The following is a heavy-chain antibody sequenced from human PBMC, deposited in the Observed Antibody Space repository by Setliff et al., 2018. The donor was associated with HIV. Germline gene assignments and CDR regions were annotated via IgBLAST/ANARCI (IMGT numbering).Heavy chain of an antibody. V-gene: IGHV3-33*01. D-gene: IGHD6-13*01. J-gene: IGHJ4*01. CDR3: AREVAADGTYFDY. CDR2: IWYDGNNK. CDR1: GFTFSRYG. Sequence: PGGSLRLSCAASGFTFSRYGMHWVRQTPGKGLEWVAIIWYDGNNKQYADSMKGRFTISRDNSNNMLYLQMNSLRAEDTAVYYCAREVAADGTYFDYWGQGALVTVSS.